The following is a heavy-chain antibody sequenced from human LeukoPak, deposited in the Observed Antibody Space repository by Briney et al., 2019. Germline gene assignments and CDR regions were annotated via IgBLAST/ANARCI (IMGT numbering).Heavy chain of an antibody. Sequence: ASVKVSCKASGYTFTSYYMHWVRQAPGQGLEWIGIINPSGGSTSYAQKFQGRVTMTRDTSTSTVYMELSSLRSEDTAVYYCAREKGLIVVVPAAIRKAWFDPWGQGTLVTVSS. CDR1: GYTFTSYY. D-gene: IGHD2-2*01. CDR2: INPSGGST. CDR3: AREKGLIVVVPAAIRKAWFDP. V-gene: IGHV1-46*01. J-gene: IGHJ5*02.